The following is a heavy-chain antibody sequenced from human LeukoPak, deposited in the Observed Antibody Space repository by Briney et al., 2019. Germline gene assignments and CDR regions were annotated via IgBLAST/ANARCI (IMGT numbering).Heavy chain of an antibody. J-gene: IGHJ4*02. CDR3: LRGVRAPDY. CDR1: GFTFSNYW. CDR2: IKQDGSEK. Sequence: GGSLRLSCAGSGFTFSNYWMSWVCQAPGKGLEWVANIKQDGSEKYYVDSVKGRFTISRDNAKNSLYLQMNSLRAEDTAVYYCLRGVRAPDYWGQGTLVTVSS. V-gene: IGHV3-7*01.